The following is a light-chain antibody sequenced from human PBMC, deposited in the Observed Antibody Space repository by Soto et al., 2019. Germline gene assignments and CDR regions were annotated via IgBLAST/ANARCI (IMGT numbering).Light chain of an antibody. CDR3: TSYAGGNNV. V-gene: IGLV2-8*01. J-gene: IGLJ1*01. Sequence: QSALTQPPSASGSPGQSVTISCTGTSSDVGGYNYVSWYQQHPGKVPKLMVYEVNKRPSGVPDRFSGSKSGNTASLTVSGFQAEDEADYYCTSYAGGNNVFGTGTKVTAL. CDR2: EVN. CDR1: SSDVGGYNY.